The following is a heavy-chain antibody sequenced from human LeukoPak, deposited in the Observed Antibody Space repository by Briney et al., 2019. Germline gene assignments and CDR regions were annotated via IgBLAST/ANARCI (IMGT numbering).Heavy chain of an antibody. CDR3: ARDDPRAAAVDY. J-gene: IGHJ4*02. Sequence: GGSLRLSCAASGFTVNNNYMTWVRQAPGKGLEWVSPLYSGGSTNFADSVKGRFTISRDDSKNTLYLQMNSLRAEDTAVYYCARDDPRAAAVDYWGQGTLVTVLS. V-gene: IGHV3-53*01. CDR2: LYSGGST. CDR1: GFTVNNNY. D-gene: IGHD6-13*01.